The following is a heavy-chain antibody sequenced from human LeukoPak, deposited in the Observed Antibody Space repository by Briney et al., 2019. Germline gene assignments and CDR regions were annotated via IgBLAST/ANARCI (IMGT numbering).Heavy chain of an antibody. CDR3: ARGYYYHTSGYWGIDY. CDR1: GFTFSESG. Sequence: QSGGSLRLSCAASGFTFSESGMHWVRQAPGKGLEWVALIWYDGGKKYYTDSVKGRYTISRDNSKNTLYLQMNSLRAEDTAVYYCARGYYYHTSGYWGIDYWGQGTLVTVSS. J-gene: IGHJ4*02. CDR2: IWYDGGKK. V-gene: IGHV3-33*01. D-gene: IGHD3-22*01.